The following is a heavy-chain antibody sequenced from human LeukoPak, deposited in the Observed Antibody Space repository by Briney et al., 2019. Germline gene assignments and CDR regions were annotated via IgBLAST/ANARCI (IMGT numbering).Heavy chain of an antibody. CDR3: AKGLYGILTGGPDY. CDR1: GFTFSSYA. D-gene: IGHD3-9*01. CDR2: ISGSGGST. J-gene: IGHJ4*02. Sequence: GGSLRLSCAASGFTFSSYAMSWVRQAPGKGLEWVSAISGSGGSTYYADSVKGRFTISRDNSKNTLYLQMNSLRAEDTAVYYCAKGLYGILTGGPDYWGQGTLVTVSS. V-gene: IGHV3-23*01.